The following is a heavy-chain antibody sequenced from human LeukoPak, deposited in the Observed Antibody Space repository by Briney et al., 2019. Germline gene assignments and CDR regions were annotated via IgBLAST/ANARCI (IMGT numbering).Heavy chain of an antibody. CDR3: ARRYSSSHNWFDP. Sequence: GESLKISCKGSGYSFTSSWIGWVRQMPGKGLEWMGIIYPGDSDTRYSPSFQGQVTISADKSISTAYLQWSSLKASDTAMYYCARRYSSSHNWFDPWGRGTLVTVSS. J-gene: IGHJ5*02. CDR2: IYPGDSDT. V-gene: IGHV5-51*01. D-gene: IGHD6-13*01. CDR1: GYSFTSSW.